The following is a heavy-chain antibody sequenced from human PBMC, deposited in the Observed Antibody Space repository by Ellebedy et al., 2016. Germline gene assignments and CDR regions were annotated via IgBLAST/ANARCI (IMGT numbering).Heavy chain of an antibody. CDR1: RYTFTSYY. Sequence: ASVKVSXKASRYTFTSYYMHWVRQAPGQGLEWMGIINPSGGSTSYAQKFQGRVTMTRDTSISTAYMELSRLRSDDTAVYYCARFGCSSTSCYTPDWYFDLWGRGTLVTVSS. CDR2: INPSGGST. J-gene: IGHJ2*01. V-gene: IGHV1-46*01. CDR3: ARFGCSSTSCYTPDWYFDL. D-gene: IGHD2-2*02.